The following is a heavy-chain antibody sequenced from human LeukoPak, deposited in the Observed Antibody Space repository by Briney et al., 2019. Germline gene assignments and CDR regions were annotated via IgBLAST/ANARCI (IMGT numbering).Heavy chain of an antibody. Sequence: ASVKVSCKASGYTFTAYYMHWVRQAPGQGLEWMGGIIPIFGTANYAQKFQGRVTITADESMSTAYMELSSLRSEDTAVYYCARSRYQLLFGVDFDYWGQGTLVTVSS. CDR2: IIPIFGTA. D-gene: IGHD2-2*01. CDR3: ARSRYQLLFGVDFDY. J-gene: IGHJ4*02. V-gene: IGHV1-69*13. CDR1: GYTFTAYY.